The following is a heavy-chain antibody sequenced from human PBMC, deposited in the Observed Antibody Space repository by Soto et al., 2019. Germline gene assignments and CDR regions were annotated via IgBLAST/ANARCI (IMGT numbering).Heavy chain of an antibody. CDR2: ISGSSNTI. CDR3: AREVGGYCSTTSCYAFGWFDP. Sequence: EVQLVESGGGLVQPGGSLRLSCAASGFTFSSYTMNWVRQAPGKGLEWVSYISGSSNTIYYADSVKGRFTISRDNAKNSLYLQMNSLRAEDTAVYYCAREVGGYCSTTSCYAFGWFDPWGQGDLGTVSS. D-gene: IGHD2-2*01. J-gene: IGHJ5*02. CDR1: GFTFSSYT. V-gene: IGHV3-48*01.